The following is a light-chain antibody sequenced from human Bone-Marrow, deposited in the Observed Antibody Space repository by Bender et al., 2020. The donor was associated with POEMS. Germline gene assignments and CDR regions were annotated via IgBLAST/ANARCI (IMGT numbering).Light chain of an antibody. V-gene: IGLV2-23*01. J-gene: IGLJ1*01. CDR2: EGS. Sequence: QSALTQPASVSASPGQSITISCTGTSSDVGSYNLVSWYQQHPGKAPKLMIYEGSKRPSGVSNRFSGSKSGNTASLTISGLQAEDEADYYCSSYAGSGTYVFGTGTKVTVL. CDR1: SSDVGSYNL. CDR3: SSYAGSGTYV.